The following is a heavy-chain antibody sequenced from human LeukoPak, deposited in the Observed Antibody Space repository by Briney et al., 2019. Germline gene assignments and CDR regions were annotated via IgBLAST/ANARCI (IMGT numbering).Heavy chain of an antibody. Sequence: GTSLRLSCAASGFTFSNYGMHWVRQAPGKGLEWVALISSDGSNKYYADSLKGRFTISRDNSKHTLYLQMNSLRADDTAVYYCAKASYYYDSSPGYWGQGTLVTVSS. CDR2: ISSDGSNK. D-gene: IGHD3-22*01. CDR1: GFTFSNYG. V-gene: IGHV3-30*18. CDR3: AKASYYYDSSPGY. J-gene: IGHJ4*02.